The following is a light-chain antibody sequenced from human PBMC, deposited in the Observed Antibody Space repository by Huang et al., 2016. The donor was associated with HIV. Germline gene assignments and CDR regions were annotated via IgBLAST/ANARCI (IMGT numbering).Light chain of an antibody. CDR1: QSLLHSNEHNY. CDR2: LGS. J-gene: IGKJ5*01. Sequence: DIVMTQSPLSLPVTPGEPASISCRSSQSLLHSNEHNYLELYLQKPGQSPQLLIYLGSNRASGVPDRFRGSGSGTDFTLKISRVEAEDVGVYYCMQALQTPITFGQGTRLEIK. CDR3: MQALQTPIT. V-gene: IGKV2-28*01.